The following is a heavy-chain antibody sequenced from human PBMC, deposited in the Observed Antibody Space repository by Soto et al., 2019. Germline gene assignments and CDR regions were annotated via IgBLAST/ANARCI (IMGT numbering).Heavy chain of an antibody. Sequence: QVQLVESGGSAVQPGESLRLPCVASGFDFTYYAMDWVRQAPGKGLESVAVMSSDGSKIHHTDSVKGRFTISRDNSKNTLYLQMNSLRKEDTAVYFCAKDEGVGGTLGLFDYWGQGTLVSVSS. J-gene: IGHJ4*02. D-gene: IGHD1-26*01. CDR3: AKDEGVGGTLGLFDY. CDR1: GFDFTYYA. V-gene: IGHV3-30*18. CDR2: MSSDGSKI.